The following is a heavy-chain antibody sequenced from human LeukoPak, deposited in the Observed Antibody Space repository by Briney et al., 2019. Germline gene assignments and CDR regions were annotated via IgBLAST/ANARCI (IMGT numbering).Heavy chain of an antibody. CDR2: IHPNGRGT. V-gene: IGHV1-2*02. Sequence: GASVKVSCKASGYSFTDHHILWVRQAPGQGLEWMGWIHPNGRGTKYAQKFQGRMTMTTDTSITTAYMELNRVTSDDTAIYYCSGHYGPGPVWGQGTLVTASS. CDR3: SGHYGPGPV. CDR1: GYSFTDHH. J-gene: IGHJ4*02. D-gene: IGHD3-10*01.